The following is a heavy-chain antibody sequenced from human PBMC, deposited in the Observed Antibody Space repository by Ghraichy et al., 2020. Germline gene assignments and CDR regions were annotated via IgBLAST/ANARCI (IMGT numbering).Heavy chain of an antibody. V-gene: IGHV1-8*01. J-gene: IGHJ4*02. CDR2: MNPNSGNT. CDR3: ARGNIAAPGFDFDY. CDR1: GYTFTSYD. Sequence: ASVKVSCKASGYTFTSYDINWVRQATGQGLEWMGWMNPNSGNTGYAQKFQGRVTMTRNTSISTAYMELSSLRSEDTAVYYCARGNIAAPGFDFDYWGQGTLVTVSS. D-gene: IGHD6-6*01.